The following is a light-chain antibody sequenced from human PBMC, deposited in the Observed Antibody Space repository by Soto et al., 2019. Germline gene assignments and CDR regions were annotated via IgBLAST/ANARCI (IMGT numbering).Light chain of an antibody. CDR2: DAS. CDR1: PIVSYY. J-gene: IGKJ4*01. CDR3: QQRSNWPLT. Sequence: EIVLTQSPATLSLSPGERATLSCRASPIVSYYLAWYQQKPGQAPRLLIYDASSRATGIPARFSGSGSGTDFTLTISSLEAEDLAAYYCQQRSNWPLTFGGGTKVEIK. V-gene: IGKV3-11*01.